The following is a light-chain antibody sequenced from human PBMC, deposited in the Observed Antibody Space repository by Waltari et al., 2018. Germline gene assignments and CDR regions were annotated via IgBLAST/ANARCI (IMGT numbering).Light chain of an antibody. J-gene: IGLJ2*01. CDR2: EVN. V-gene: IGLV2-8*01. Sequence: QSALTQPPSASGSPGQSVTISCTGTSSDVGGYNYVSWYQQHPGKAPKVMIYEVNKRPSGVPDRFSGSKSGNTASLTVSGLRAEDEADYYCSSYAGSNNLLFGGGTKLTVL. CDR1: SSDVGGYNY. CDR3: SSYAGSNNLL.